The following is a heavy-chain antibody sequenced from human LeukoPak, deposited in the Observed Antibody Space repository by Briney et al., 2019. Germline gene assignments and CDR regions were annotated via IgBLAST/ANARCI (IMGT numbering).Heavy chain of an antibody. CDR2: ISYDGSNK. J-gene: IGHJ4*02. V-gene: IGHV3-30*18. Sequence: GRSLRLSCAASGFTFSSYGMHWVRQAPGKGLEWVAVISYDGSNKYYADSVKGRFTISRDNSKNTLYLQMNSLRAEDMAVYYCAKDPSGGSYNYWGQGTLVTVSS. CDR1: GFTFSSYG. CDR3: AKDPSGGSYNY. D-gene: IGHD1-26*01.